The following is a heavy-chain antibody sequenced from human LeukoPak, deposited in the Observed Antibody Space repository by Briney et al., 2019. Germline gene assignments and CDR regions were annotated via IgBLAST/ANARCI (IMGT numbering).Heavy chain of an antibody. Sequence: GRSLRLSCAASGFTVSSNYMSGVRLAPGMGLEWDSVIYSGGSTYYADSVMVRFTISRDSSKTTLVLQMNSLRAEATAVYYWATGGRSGVALEQWGQGTLVTVSS. CDR3: ATGGRSGVALEQ. CDR2: IYSGGST. V-gene: IGHV3-53*01. CDR1: GFTVSSNY. D-gene: IGHD3-3*01. J-gene: IGHJ4*02.